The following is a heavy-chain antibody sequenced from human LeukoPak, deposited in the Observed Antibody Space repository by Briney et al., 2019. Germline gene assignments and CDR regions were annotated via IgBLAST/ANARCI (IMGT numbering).Heavy chain of an antibody. CDR3: ARVSYYYGMDV. J-gene: IGHJ6*02. Sequence: SASLSLTCAVYGGSFSGYYWSWIRQPPGKGLEWIGEINHSGSTNHNPSLKSRVTISVDTSKNQFSLKLSSVTAADTAVYYCARVSYYYGMDVWGQGTTVTVSS. V-gene: IGHV4-34*01. CDR2: INHSGST. CDR1: GGSFSGYY.